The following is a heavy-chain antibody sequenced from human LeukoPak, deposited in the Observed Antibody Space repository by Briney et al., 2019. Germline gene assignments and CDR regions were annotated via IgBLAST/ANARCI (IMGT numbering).Heavy chain of an antibody. V-gene: IGHV1-69*04. CDR2: IIPIFGIA. Sequence: SVKVSYKASGGTFSSYAISWVRQAPGQGLEWMGRIIPIFGIANYAQKFQGRVTITADKSTSTAYMELSSLRSEDTAVYYCARGGRDYGDYDNWFDPWGQGTLVTVSS. D-gene: IGHD4-17*01. CDR3: ARGGRDYGDYDNWFDP. J-gene: IGHJ5*02. CDR1: GGTFSSYA.